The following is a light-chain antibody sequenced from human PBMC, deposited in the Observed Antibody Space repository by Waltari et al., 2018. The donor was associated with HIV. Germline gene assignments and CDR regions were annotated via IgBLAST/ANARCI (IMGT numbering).Light chain of an antibody. V-gene: IGKV3-20*01. CDR1: QTLTGNF. CDR2: GAS. CDR3: QQYVNSLT. Sequence: EIVLTQSPDTLFLSPGERATVSCRASQTLTGNFLAGYQQKPGQAPTLLIYGASSRATDIPDRFSGSGSGTDFTLTISRLEPEDFALYYCQQYVNSLTFGGGTKVEIK. J-gene: IGKJ4*01.